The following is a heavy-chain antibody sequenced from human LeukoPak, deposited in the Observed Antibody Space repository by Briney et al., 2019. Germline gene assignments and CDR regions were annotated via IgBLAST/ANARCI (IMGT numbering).Heavy chain of an antibody. CDR3: AKDRSSSWFTDFDY. J-gene: IGHJ4*02. D-gene: IGHD6-13*01. V-gene: IGHV3-9*01. Sequence: PGGSLGLSCAASGFTFSSYSMNWVRQAPGKGLEWVSGISWNSGSIGYADSVKGRFTISRDNAKNSLYLQMNSLRAGDTALYYCAKDRSSSWFTDFDYWGQGTLVTVSS. CDR2: ISWNSGSI. CDR1: GFTFSSYS.